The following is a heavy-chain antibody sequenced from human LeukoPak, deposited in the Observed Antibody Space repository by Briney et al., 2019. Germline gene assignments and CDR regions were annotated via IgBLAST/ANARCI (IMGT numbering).Heavy chain of an antibody. J-gene: IGHJ4*02. Sequence: GRSLRLSCAASGFTFSNYAMHWVRQAPGKGLEWVAVISYDESNKYYAHSVKGRFTISRDNSKNTLYLQMSSLRAEDTAVYYCATSTVTTPGKYYFDFWGQGTLVTVSS. V-gene: IGHV3-30*04. D-gene: IGHD4-17*01. CDR1: GFTFSNYA. CDR3: ATSTVTTPGKYYFDF. CDR2: ISYDESNK.